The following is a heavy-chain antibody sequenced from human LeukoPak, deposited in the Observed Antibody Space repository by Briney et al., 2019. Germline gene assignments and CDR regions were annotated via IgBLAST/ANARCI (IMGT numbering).Heavy chain of an antibody. Sequence: SETLSLTCTVSGGSLSSYKWSWIRQSPGKGLEWIGYIDYSGSTNYNPSLKSRVSISVDTSKNQFSLKLSSVTAADTAVYYCARGPSDCSSTSCRYRVPIDYWGQGTLVTVSS. V-gene: IGHV4-59*12. D-gene: IGHD2-2*01. CDR3: ARGPSDCSSTSCRYRVPIDY. CDR1: GGSLSSYK. CDR2: IDYSGST. J-gene: IGHJ4*02.